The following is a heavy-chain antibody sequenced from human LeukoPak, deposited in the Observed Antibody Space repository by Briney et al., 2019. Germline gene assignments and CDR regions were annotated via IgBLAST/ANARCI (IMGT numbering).Heavy chain of an antibody. J-gene: IGHJ6*03. Sequence: SETPSLTCAVYGGSFSGYYWSWIRQPPGKGLEWIGEINHSGSTNYSPSLKSRVTISVDTSKNQFSLKLSSVTAADTAVYYCASGYSGYDFWYYYMDVWGKGTTVTVSS. CDR1: GGSFSGYY. V-gene: IGHV4-34*01. D-gene: IGHD5-12*01. CDR3: ASGYSGYDFWYYYMDV. CDR2: INHSGST.